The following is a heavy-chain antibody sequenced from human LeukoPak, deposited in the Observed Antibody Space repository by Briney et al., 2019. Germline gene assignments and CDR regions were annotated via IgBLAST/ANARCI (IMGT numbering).Heavy chain of an antibody. CDR3: ARDQWGWLQSLATYYYYMDV. CDR2: IYTSGST. Sequence: SQTLSLTCTVSGGSISSGSYYWSWIRQPAGKGLEWIGRIYTSGSTNYNPSLKSRVTISVDTSKNQFSLKLSSVTAADTAVYYCARDQWGWLQSLATYYYYMDVWGKGTTVTVSS. J-gene: IGHJ6*03. V-gene: IGHV4-61*02. D-gene: IGHD5-24*01. CDR1: GGSISSGSYY.